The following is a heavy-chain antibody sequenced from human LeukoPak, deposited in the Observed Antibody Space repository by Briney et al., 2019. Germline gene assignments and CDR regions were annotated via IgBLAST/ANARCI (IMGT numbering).Heavy chain of an antibody. CDR3: ASRYNWNYEDKGLDY. V-gene: IGHV4-4*02. J-gene: IGHJ4*02. Sequence: SGTLSLTCAVSGGSISSSNWWTWVRQPPGQGLEWIGEIYESGSTNYNPSLKSRVTISVDRSNSQFSLKLTSVTAADTAVYYCASRYNWNYEDKGLDYWGQGTLVTVSS. CDR2: IYESGST. CDR1: GGSISSSNW. D-gene: IGHD1-7*01.